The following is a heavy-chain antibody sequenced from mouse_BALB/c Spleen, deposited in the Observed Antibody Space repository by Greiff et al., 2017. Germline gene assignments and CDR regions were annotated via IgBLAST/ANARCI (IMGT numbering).Heavy chain of an antibody. J-gene: IGHJ3*01. Sequence: DVQLVESGGGLVKPGGSLKLSCAASGFAFSSYDMSWVRQTPEKRLEWVTYISSGGGSTYYPDTVKGRFTISRDNAKNTLYLQMSSLKSEDTAMYYCARQDYRYDGAWFAYWGQGTLVTVSA. V-gene: IGHV5-12-1*01. CDR2: ISSGGGST. D-gene: IGHD2-14*01. CDR3: ARQDYRYDGAWFAY. CDR1: GFAFSSYD.